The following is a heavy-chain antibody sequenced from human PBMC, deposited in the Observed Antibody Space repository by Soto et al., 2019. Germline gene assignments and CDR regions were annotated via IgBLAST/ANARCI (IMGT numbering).Heavy chain of an antibody. CDR2: IYYSGST. Sequence: SETLSLTCTVSGGSLNAYFWTWIRQPPGKGLEWIGYIYYSGSTNYNPSLKSRVSISLHTSKNQFSLKLSSVTAADTAVYYCARGVDRQWADYWGQGTLVTVSS. D-gene: IGHD6-19*01. J-gene: IGHJ4*02. CDR3: ARGVDRQWADY. V-gene: IGHV4-59*01. CDR1: GGSLNAYF.